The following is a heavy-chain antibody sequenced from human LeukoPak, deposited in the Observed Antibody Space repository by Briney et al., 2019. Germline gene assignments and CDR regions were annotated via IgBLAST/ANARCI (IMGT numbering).Heavy chain of an antibody. V-gene: IGHV3-21*01. CDR2: ITSSSTYI. D-gene: IGHD1-26*01. CDR3: ARDRYSGSYGAYYYYCLDV. Sequence: GRSLRLSSAPSVVTPTSNGMSWVRHAPRQGRGWGSSITSSSTYIYYTDSPKRRFTISRDNAKNSLYLQMNSLRAEDTAVYYRARDRYSGSYGAYYYYCLDVWGKGTTVTISS. J-gene: IGHJ6*03. CDR1: VVTPTSNG.